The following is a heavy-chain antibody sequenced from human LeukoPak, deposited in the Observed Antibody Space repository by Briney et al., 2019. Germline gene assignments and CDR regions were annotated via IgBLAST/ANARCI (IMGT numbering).Heavy chain of an antibody. V-gene: IGHV4-34*01. CDR2: INHSGST. Sequence: PSETLSLTCAVYGGSFSGYYWSWIRQPPGKGLEWIGEINHSGSTNYNPSLKSRVTVSVDTSKNQFSLKLSSVTAADTAVYYCARGLKGGSGSYSGYWGQGTLVTVSS. CDR1: GGSFSGYY. D-gene: IGHD3-10*01. J-gene: IGHJ4*02. CDR3: ARGLKGGSGSYSGY.